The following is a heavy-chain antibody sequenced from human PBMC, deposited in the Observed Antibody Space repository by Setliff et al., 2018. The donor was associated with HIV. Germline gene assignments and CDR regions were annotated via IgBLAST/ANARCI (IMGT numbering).Heavy chain of an antibody. V-gene: IGHV4-39*01. Sequence: SETLSLTCTVSGASITNDSFYWGWIRQSPGKGLEWIAHIHHSGPTYYNPSLKSRVTMSVDTSKSQFSLRLSSVTATDAALYYCARANSIKGYSYGPDAFAIWGQGTLVTVSS. D-gene: IGHD5-18*01. CDR2: IHHSGPT. J-gene: IGHJ3*02. CDR3: ARANSIKGYSYGPDAFAI. CDR1: GASITNDSFY.